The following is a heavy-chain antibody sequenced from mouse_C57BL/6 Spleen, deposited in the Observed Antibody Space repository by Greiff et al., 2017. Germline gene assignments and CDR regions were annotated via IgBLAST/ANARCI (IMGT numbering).Heavy chain of an antibody. V-gene: IGHV5-12*01. CDR2: ISNGGGST. CDR3: ARPLGRDYAMDY. J-gene: IGHJ4*01. Sequence: EVKLVESGGGLVQPGGSLKLSCAASGFTFSDYYMYWVRQTPEKRLEWVAYISNGGGSTYYPDTVKGRFTISRDNAKNTLYLQMSRLKSEDTAMYYCARPLGRDYAMDYWGQGTSVTVSS. D-gene: IGHD4-1*01. CDR1: GFTFSDYY.